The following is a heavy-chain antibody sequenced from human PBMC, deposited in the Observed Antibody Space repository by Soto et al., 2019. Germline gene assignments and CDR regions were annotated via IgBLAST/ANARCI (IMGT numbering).Heavy chain of an antibody. J-gene: IGHJ4*02. V-gene: IGHV4-4*02. Sequence: QVQLQESGPGLVKPSGTLSLTCAVSGGSISTNNWWIWVRQPPGKGLEWIAEIYHIGNTHYNPSLKSQVTISVDKTTNQYSLKLTSVTAADTAVYYCARESIELAATDYWGQGTLVTVSS. CDR3: ARESIELAATDY. D-gene: IGHD6-19*01. CDR2: IYHIGNT. CDR1: GGSISTNNW.